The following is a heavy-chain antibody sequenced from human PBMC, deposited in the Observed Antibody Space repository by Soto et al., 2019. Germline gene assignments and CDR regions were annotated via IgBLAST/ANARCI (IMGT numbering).Heavy chain of an antibody. V-gene: IGHV3-23*01. D-gene: IGHD6-13*01. CDR2: ISGSGGST. CDR3: AKNPRDYVAAADYYFDY. J-gene: IGHJ4*02. Sequence: XGSLRLSCAASGFTFSSYAMSWVRQAPGKGLEWASAISGSGGSTYYADSVKGRFTISRDNSKNTLYLQMNSLRAEDTAVYYCAKNPRDYVAAADYYFDYWGQGTLVTVSS. CDR1: GFTFSSYA.